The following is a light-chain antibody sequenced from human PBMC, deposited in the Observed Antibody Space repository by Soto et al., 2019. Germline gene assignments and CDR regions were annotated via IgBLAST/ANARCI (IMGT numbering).Light chain of an antibody. V-gene: IGKV3D-15*02. CDR1: QSISIG. J-gene: IGKJ1*01. CDR2: GAS. Sequence: ERVLTQSPATLSVSPGETATLSCRASQSISIGLAWYRQKPGQPPRLLIYGASTRATGTPARFSGSGSGTEFTLTISSLQSEDFAVYYCHQYGSSPWTFGQGTKVDI. CDR3: HQYGSSPWT.